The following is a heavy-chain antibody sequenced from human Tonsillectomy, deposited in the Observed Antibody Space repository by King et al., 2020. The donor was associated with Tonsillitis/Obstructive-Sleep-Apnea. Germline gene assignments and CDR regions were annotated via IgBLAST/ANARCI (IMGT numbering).Heavy chain of an antibody. J-gene: IGHJ3*01. D-gene: IGHD2-15*01. Sequence: VQLVESGGGLIQPGGSLRLSCAAAGFAVSSNYMTWVRQAPGKGLEWVSLMYSGGRAYYADSVKGRFTISRDNSKNTLYLQMNSLRAEDTAVYFCAREESVDDAFDVWGQGTMVTGSS. CDR1: GFAVSSNY. CDR3: AREESVDDAFDV. V-gene: IGHV3-53*01. CDR2: MYSGGRA.